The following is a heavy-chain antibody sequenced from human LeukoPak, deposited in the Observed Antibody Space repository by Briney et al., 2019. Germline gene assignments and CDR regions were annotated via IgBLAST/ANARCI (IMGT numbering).Heavy chain of an antibody. D-gene: IGHD3-3*01. CDR2: ISGSGGST. Sequence: PGGSLRLSCAASGFTFSSYAMSWVRQAPGKGLEWVSAISGSGGSTYYADSVKGRFTISRDNSKNTLYLQMNSLRAEDTAVYYCAKDRTTIFGLAYYKTDYWGQGTLVTVSS. CDR3: AKDRTTIFGLAYYKTDY. V-gene: IGHV3-23*01. J-gene: IGHJ4*02. CDR1: GFTFSSYA.